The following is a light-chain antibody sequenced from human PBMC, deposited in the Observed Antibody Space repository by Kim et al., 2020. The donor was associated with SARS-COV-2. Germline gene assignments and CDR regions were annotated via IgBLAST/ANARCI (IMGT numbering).Light chain of an antibody. Sequence: DIQMTQSPSTLSASVGDRVTITCRASQSINNWLAWYQQKPGKAPKLLIYRASSLESGVPSRFSGSGSGTEFTLTISSLQPDDFATYYYQQYNSYYTFGQGTKREI. CDR1: QSINNW. V-gene: IGKV1-5*03. CDR2: RAS. J-gene: IGKJ2*01. CDR3: QQYNSYYT.